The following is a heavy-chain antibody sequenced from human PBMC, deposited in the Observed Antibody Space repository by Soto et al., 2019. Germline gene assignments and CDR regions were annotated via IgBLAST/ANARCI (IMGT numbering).Heavy chain of an antibody. CDR3: ERYLMWSVGARRFDH. CDR2: INPSTGGT. J-gene: IGHJ4*02. CDR1: GYTFTGHY. D-gene: IGHD3-3*01. V-gene: IGHV1-2*02. Sequence: QVLLVQSGAEVKKPGASVKVSCKASGYTFTGHYLHWVRQAPGRGLEWMGWINPSTGGTNFAQEFQGRVTMTSDTSIRTVYLELSSLTSDDTAVYYCERYLMWSVGARRFDHWGQGTHVTVSS.